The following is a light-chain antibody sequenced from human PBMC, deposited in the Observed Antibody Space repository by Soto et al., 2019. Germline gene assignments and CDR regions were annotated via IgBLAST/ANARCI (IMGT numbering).Light chain of an antibody. Sequence: DIQMTQSPTSLSASVGDSVSITCRASQSIRSHLNWYQQKPGKAPKLLIYAASSLQSGVPSRFSGSGSGTDFTLTIRGLQPEDFAVYFCHHYGPSPPHTFGQGTKVEIK. CDR3: HHYGPSPPHT. J-gene: IGKJ2*01. CDR2: AAS. CDR1: QSIRSH. V-gene: IGKV1-39*01.